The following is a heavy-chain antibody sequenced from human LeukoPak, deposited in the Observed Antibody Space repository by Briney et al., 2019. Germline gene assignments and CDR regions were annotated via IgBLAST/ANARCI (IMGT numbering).Heavy chain of an antibody. J-gene: IGHJ4*02. CDR1: VGSLSNYY. CDR2: IYYSGTT. CDR3: ARHSGASPHYFDY. V-gene: IGHV4-59*08. Sequence: SETLSLTCPVSVGSLSNYYWSWIRQPPGKGLEWIWFIYYSGTTHYNPSLKSRVTMSVATSNNQFSLRLSSVTAADTAIYYCARHSGASPHYFDYWGQGALVTVSS. D-gene: IGHD1-26*01.